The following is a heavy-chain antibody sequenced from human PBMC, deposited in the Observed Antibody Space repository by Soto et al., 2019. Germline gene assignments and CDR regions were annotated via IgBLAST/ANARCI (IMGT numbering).Heavy chain of an antibody. CDR3: ARRYYGSGFYFDY. Sequence: SETLSLTCAVYCGSFSGYYWSWIRQPPGKGLEWIGEINHSGSTNYNPSLKSRVTISVDTSKNQFSLKLSSVTAADTAVYYCARRYYGSGFYFDYWGQGTLVTVSS. V-gene: IGHV4-34*01. CDR1: CGSFSGYY. J-gene: IGHJ4*02. CDR2: INHSGST. D-gene: IGHD3-10*01.